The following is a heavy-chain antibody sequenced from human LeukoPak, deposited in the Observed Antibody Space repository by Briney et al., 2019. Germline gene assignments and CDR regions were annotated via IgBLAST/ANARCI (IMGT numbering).Heavy chain of an antibody. V-gene: IGHV3-23*01. CDR3: AKDPATYSSSGVFDY. CDR1: GFTFSSYA. Sequence: GGSLRLSCAASGFTFSSYAMSWVRQAPGKGLEWVSAISGSGGSTYYADSVKGRFTISRDNFKNTLYLQMNSLRAEDTAVYYCAKDPATYSSSGVFDYWGQGTLVTVSS. CDR2: ISGSGGST. D-gene: IGHD6-6*01. J-gene: IGHJ4*02.